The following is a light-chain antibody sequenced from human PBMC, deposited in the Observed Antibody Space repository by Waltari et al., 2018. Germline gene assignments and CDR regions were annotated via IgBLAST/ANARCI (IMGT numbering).Light chain of an antibody. J-gene: IGKJ2*01. V-gene: IGKV1-5*03. Sequence: DIEMTQSPSTLSASVGDGVTITCRASQSISNWLAWYQQKPGEAPKLLIYKASNLESGVPSRFSGSGSGTEFTLTISSLQPDDFATYYCQQYNSFSHFTFGQGTKLEIK. CDR2: KAS. CDR1: QSISNW. CDR3: QQYNSFSHFT.